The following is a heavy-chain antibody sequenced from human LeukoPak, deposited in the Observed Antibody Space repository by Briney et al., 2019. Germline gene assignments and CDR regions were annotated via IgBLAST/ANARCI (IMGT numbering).Heavy chain of an antibody. CDR2: ISWNGDTI. D-gene: IGHD2-2*01. CDR3: ATDIVVVPAAMGTPYYFDY. V-gene: IGHV3-9*01. J-gene: IGHJ4*02. CDR1: GFNFEDHA. Sequence: GGSLRLSCVVSGFNFEDHAMHWVRQAPGKGLEWVLGISWNGDTIGYADSVKGRFTISRDNSKNTLYLQMNSLRAEDTAVYYCATDIVVVPAAMGTPYYFDYWGQGTLVTVSS.